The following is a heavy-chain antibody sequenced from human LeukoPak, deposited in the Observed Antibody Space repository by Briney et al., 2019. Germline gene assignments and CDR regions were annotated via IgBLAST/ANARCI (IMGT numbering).Heavy chain of an antibody. Sequence: SETLSLTCTVSGGSISSHYWSWIRQPPGKGLEWIGYIYYSGSTNYNPSLKSRVTISVDTSKNQFSLKLSSVTAADTAVYYCARVKDMYSSSWGNWFDPWGQGTLVTVSS. J-gene: IGHJ5*02. CDR2: IYYSGST. CDR3: ARVKDMYSSSWGNWFDP. D-gene: IGHD6-13*01. V-gene: IGHV4-59*11. CDR1: GGSISSHY.